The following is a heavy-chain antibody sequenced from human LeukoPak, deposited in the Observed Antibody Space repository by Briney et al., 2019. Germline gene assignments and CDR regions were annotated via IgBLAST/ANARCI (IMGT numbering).Heavy chain of an antibody. CDR2: MNPNSGNT. D-gene: IGHD3-22*01. V-gene: IGHV1-8*01. CDR3: ARGRNYYDSSGYSDF. Sequence: ASVKVSCKTSGSTFTSYDINWVRQPTGQGLDWLGWMNPNSGNTDYAQKFQGRVTMTRNTSISTAYMELSSLRSEDTAVYYCARGRNYYDSSGYSDFWGQGTLVTVPS. J-gene: IGHJ4*02. CDR1: GSTFTSYD.